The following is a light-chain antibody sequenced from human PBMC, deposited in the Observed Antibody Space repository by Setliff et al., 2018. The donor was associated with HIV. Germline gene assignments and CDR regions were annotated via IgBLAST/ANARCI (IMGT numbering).Light chain of an antibody. J-gene: IGLJ1*01. Sequence: QSALTQPASVSGSPGQSITISCTGTSSDVGRYNLVSWYQQHPGKAPKLMIYQATKRPSGVSNRFSGSKSGNTASLTISGIQAEDEADYYCCSNTGSNTYVFGTGTKVTVL. CDR3: CSNTGSNTYV. CDR2: QAT. V-gene: IGLV2-23*01. CDR1: SSDVGRYNL.